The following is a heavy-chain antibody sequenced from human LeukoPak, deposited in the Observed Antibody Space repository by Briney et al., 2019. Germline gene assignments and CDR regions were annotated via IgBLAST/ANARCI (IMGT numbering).Heavy chain of an antibody. J-gene: IGHJ4*02. CDR2: ISRSGSTI. V-gene: IGHV3-48*04. Sequence: PGGSLRLSCAASRFTFSSYSMNWVRQAPGKGLEWVSYISRSGSTIYYADSVKGRFTISRDNAKNSLYLQMNSLRAEDTAVYYCARRVIVVGLDYWGQGTLVTVSS. CDR3: ARRVIVVGLDY. D-gene: IGHD3-22*01. CDR1: RFTFSSYS.